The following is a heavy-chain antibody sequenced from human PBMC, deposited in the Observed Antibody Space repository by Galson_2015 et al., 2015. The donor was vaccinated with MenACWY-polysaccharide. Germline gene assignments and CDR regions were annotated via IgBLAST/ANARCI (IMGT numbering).Heavy chain of an antibody. J-gene: IGHJ5*02. CDR2: IWYDGSNK. Sequence: SLRLSCAASGFTFSHYGMHWVRQAPGKGLEWVAVIWYDGSNKYYADSVNGRFTISRDNSKNTLYLQMNSLRAEDTAMYYCVRDEAGIAAAWSKAWFDPSGQETLVTVPS. CDR1: GFTFSHYG. CDR3: VRDEAGIAAAWSKAWFDP. V-gene: IGHV3-33*01. D-gene: IGHD6-25*01.